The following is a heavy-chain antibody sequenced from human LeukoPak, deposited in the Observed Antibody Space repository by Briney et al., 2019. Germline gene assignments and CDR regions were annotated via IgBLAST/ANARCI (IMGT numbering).Heavy chain of an antibody. CDR1: GYTFTSYY. Sequence: ASVKVSCKASGYTFTSYYMHWVRRAPGQGLEWMGIINPSGGSTSYAQKFQGRVTMTRDTSTSTVYMELSSLRSEDTAVYYCWYYGSGGRSVYFDYWGQGTLVTVSS. CDR2: INPSGGST. CDR3: WYYGSGGRSVYFDY. D-gene: IGHD3-10*01. V-gene: IGHV1-46*01. J-gene: IGHJ4*02.